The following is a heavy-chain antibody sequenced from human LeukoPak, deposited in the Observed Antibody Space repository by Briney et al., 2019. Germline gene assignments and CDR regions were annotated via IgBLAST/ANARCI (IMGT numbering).Heavy chain of an antibody. V-gene: IGHV1-8*01. J-gene: IGHJ5*02. CDR1: GYTFTSYD. D-gene: IGHD3-10*01. Sequence: ASVKVSCKASGYTFTSYDINWVRQAPGQGLEWMGWMNPNSGDTGYPQKFQGRVTMTRDTSMTTAYMELSSLRSEDTAVYYCARSGFGSGISFDLWGQGTLVTVSS. CDR3: ARSGFGSGISFDL. CDR2: MNPNSGDT.